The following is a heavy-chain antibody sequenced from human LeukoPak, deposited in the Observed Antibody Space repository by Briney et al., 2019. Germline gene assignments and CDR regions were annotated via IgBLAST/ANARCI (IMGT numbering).Heavy chain of an antibody. CDR1: GFIFDDYA. V-gene: IGHV3-9*01. CDR3: AKDGCSTTSCYSDYGMDV. Sequence: GRSLRLSCAASGFIFDDYAMHWVRQAPGKGLEWVSGISWDSGSIGYADSVKGRFTISRDNAKNSLYLQINSLRSDDTALYYCAKDGCSTTSCYSDYGMDVWGQGTTVTVSS. J-gene: IGHJ6*02. D-gene: IGHD2-2*01. CDR2: ISWDSGSI.